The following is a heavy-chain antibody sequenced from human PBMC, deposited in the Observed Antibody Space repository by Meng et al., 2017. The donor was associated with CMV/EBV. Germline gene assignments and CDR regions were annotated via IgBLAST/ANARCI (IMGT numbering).Heavy chain of an antibody. V-gene: IGHV4-39*07. D-gene: IGHD2-8*01. CDR2: IYYSGST. CDR1: GGSISSSSYY. Sequence: LQLQESGPVLVKPSETLSLTCTVSGGSISSSSYYWGWIRQPPGRGLEWIGSIYYSGSTYYNPSLKSRVTISVDTSKNQFSLKLSSVTAADTAVYYCARAIVLMVYAENWFDPWGQGTLVTVSS. J-gene: IGHJ5*02. CDR3: ARAIVLMVYAENWFDP.